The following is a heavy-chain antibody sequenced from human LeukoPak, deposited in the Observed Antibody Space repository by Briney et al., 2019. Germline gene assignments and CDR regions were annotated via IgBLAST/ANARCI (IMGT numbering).Heavy chain of an antibody. Sequence: PSETLSLTCAVYGGSFSGYYWSWIRQPPGKGLEWIEEINHSGSTNYNPSLKSRVTISVDTSKNQFSLKLSSVTAADTAVYYCASGDSSGYYYSAGRDFDYWGQGTLVTVSS. CDR2: INHSGST. V-gene: IGHV4-34*01. J-gene: IGHJ4*02. D-gene: IGHD3-22*01. CDR1: GGSFSGYY. CDR3: ASGDSSGYYYSAGRDFDY.